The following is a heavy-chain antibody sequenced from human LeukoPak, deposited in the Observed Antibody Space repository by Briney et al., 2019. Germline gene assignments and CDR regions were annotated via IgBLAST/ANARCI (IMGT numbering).Heavy chain of an antibody. CDR3: ARRAGAYSHPYDY. Sequence: ETLSLTCTVSGDSMSSSHYCWGWIRQPPGKGLEWVSFIYSGTTHYSDSVKGRFTISRDNPKNTLYLQMNSLRAEDTAVYYCARRAGAYSHPYDYWGQGTLVTVSS. V-gene: IGHV3-53*01. J-gene: IGHJ4*02. CDR1: GDSMSSSHYC. CDR2: IYSGTT. D-gene: IGHD4/OR15-4a*01.